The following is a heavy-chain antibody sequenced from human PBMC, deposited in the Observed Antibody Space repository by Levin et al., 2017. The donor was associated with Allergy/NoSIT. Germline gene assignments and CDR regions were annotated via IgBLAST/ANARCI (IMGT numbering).Heavy chain of an antibody. CDR1: GFTFSDYY. J-gene: IGHJ4*02. CDR3: ARGVGSDDISPAEPLFDY. D-gene: IGHD3-9*01. CDR2: ISSSGSTI. Sequence: PGESLKISCAASGFTFSDYYMSWIRQAPGKGLEWVSYISSSGSTIYYADSVKGRFTISRDNAKNSLYLQMNSLRAEDTAVYYCARGVGSDDISPAEPLFDYWGQGTLVTVSS. V-gene: IGHV3-11*01.